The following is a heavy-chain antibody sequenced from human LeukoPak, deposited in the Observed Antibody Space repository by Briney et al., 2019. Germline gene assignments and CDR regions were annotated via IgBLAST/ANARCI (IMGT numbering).Heavy chain of an antibody. CDR2: IYSGGST. CDR3: ARDAYDSSGPGAFDI. V-gene: IGHV3-53*01. CDR1: GLTVSSNC. D-gene: IGHD3-22*01. J-gene: IGHJ3*02. Sequence: GGSLRLSCAASGLTVSSNCMSWVRQAPGKGLEWVSFIYSGGSTYYADSVKGRFTISRDNSKNTLYLQMNSLRAEDTAVYYCARDAYDSSGPGAFDIWGQGTMVTVSS.